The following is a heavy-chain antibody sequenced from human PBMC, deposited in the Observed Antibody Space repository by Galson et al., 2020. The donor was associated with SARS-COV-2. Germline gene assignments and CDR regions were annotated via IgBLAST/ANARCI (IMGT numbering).Heavy chain of an antibody. D-gene: IGHD6-13*01. CDR1: GFTFSSYG. CDR2: IWYDGSNK. J-gene: IGHJ4*02. Sequence: GGSLRLSCAASGFTFSSYGMHWVRQAPGKGLEWVAVIWYDGSNKYYADSVKGRFTISRDNSKNTLYLQMNSLRAEDTAVYYCARGSVDSSSCYGYYFDYWGQGTLVTVSA. CDR3: ARGSVDSSSCYGYYFDY. V-gene: IGHV3-33*01.